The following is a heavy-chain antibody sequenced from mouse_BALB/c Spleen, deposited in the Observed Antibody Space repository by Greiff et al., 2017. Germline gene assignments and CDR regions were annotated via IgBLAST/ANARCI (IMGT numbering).Heavy chain of an antibody. D-gene: IGHD1-1*01. CDR3: TRGGDYGSSLYYAMDY. Sequence: EVQLQQSGTVLARPGASVKMSCKASGYSFTSYWMHWVKQRPGQGLEWIGAIYPGNSDTSYNQKFKGKAKLTAVTSASTAYMELSSLTNEDSAVYYCTRGGDYGSSLYYAMDYWGQGTSVTVSS. J-gene: IGHJ4*01. CDR2: IYPGNSDT. CDR1: GYSFTSYW. V-gene: IGHV1-5*01.